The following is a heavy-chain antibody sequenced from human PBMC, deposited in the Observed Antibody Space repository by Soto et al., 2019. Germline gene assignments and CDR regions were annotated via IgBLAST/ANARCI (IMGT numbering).Heavy chain of an antibody. D-gene: IGHD6-19*01. Sequence: QVQLVQSGAEVKKPGSSVKVSCKASGGTFSSYTISWVRQAPGQGLEWMGRIIPILGIANYAQKFQGRVTIPADKSPSTAYMELSSLRSEDTGVYYCAGGVAVAAVDYWGQGTLVTVSS. J-gene: IGHJ4*02. CDR2: IIPILGIA. CDR3: AGGVAVAAVDY. CDR1: GGTFSSYT. V-gene: IGHV1-69*02.